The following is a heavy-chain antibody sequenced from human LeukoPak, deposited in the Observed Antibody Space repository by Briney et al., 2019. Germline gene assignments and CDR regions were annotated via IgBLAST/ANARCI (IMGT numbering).Heavy chain of an antibody. Sequence: PSQTLSFTCTVSGGSISSGSYCWTWIRQPAGKGLEWIGRIYASGSTNYNPSLKSRVTMSVDTSKNQFSLKLSSVTAADTAVYYCARDYATISGGSSRGYRWFDPWGQGTLVTVSS. CDR3: ARDYATISGGSSRGYRWFDP. J-gene: IGHJ5*02. CDR1: GGSISSGSYC. CDR2: IYASGST. D-gene: IGHD6-13*01. V-gene: IGHV4-61*02.